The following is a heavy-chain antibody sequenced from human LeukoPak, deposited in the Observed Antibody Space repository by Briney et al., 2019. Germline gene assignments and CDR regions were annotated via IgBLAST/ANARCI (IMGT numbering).Heavy chain of an antibody. CDR1: GYPFTDYY. V-gene: IGHV1-2*06. CDR2: INPGSGGT. J-gene: IGHJ4*02. CDR3: VRLGRLLDHPDTDY. D-gene: IGHD1-1*01. Sequence: GASVKVSCTTSGYPFTDYYLHWVRQAPGQGLEWMGRINPGSGGTTLLQKFHGRVSMTTDTSVSTVSMELGSLKSDDTAIYFCVRLGRLLDHPDTDYWGQGSLVIVSS.